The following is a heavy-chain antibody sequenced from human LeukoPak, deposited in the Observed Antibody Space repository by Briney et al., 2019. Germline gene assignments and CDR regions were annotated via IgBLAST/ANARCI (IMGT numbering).Heavy chain of an antibody. Sequence: GASVKVSCKASGYTFTGHFIFWVRQSPGQRLELMAWINPDTGVTNYAQKFQGRVTVASDTSISTAYLDISRLTSDDTALYYCSREASCDSTSCPPDYWGQGTLVTAPS. D-gene: IGHD2-2*01. CDR3: SREASCDSTSCPPDY. CDR2: INPDTGVT. V-gene: IGHV1-2*02. J-gene: IGHJ4*02. CDR1: GYTFTGHF.